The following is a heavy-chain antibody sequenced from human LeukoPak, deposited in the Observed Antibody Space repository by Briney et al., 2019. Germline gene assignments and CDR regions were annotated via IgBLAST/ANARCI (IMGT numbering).Heavy chain of an antibody. CDR3: ARESESSGWYDY. Sequence: GGSLGLSCAAPGFMFHDYAIHWVRQAPGKGLEWVSLICGDGGSTFYADSVKGRFTISRDNSKDSLYLQMNSLRSDDTALYYCARESESSGWYDYWGQGTLVTVSS. CDR2: ICGDGGST. D-gene: IGHD6-19*01. V-gene: IGHV3-43*02. CDR1: GFMFHDYA. J-gene: IGHJ4*02.